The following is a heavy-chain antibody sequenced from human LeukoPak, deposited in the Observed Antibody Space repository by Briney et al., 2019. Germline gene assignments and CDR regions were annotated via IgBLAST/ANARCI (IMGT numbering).Heavy chain of an antibody. CDR1: GFTFSTYS. Sequence: GGSLRLSCTASGFTFSTYSMIWVRQAPGKGLEWVSYISNSGTAIYYADSVKGRFTISRDNAKSSLYLQMNSLRAEDTAVYYCARAGYSMDTEYFQHWGQGTLVTVSS. V-gene: IGHV3-48*04. CDR2: ISNSGTAI. D-gene: IGHD5-18*01. CDR3: ARAGYSMDTEYFQH. J-gene: IGHJ1*01.